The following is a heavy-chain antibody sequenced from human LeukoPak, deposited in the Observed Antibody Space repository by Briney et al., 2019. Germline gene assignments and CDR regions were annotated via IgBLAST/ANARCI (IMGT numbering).Heavy chain of an antibody. CDR1: GFTFSSYW. D-gene: IGHD2-2*01. CDR2: ISGSGGST. J-gene: IGHJ4*02. Sequence: PGGSLRLSCEASGFTFSSYWMSWVRQAPGKGLEWVSAISGSGGSTYYADSVKGRFTISRDNSKNTLYLQMNSLRAEDTAVYYCAKDGRVDIVVVPAGNYWGQGTLVTVSS. CDR3: AKDGRVDIVVVPAGNY. V-gene: IGHV3-23*01.